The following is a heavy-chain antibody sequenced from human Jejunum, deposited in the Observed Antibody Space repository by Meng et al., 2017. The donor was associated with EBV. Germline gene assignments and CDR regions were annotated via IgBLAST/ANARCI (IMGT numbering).Heavy chain of an antibody. D-gene: IGHD3-10*01. CDR3: VRDRGFANFDD. J-gene: IGHJ4*02. Sequence: QPQVQGSGPGLVKPSXXLSLTCTVSGDATSTSTYYCDWIRQPPGMGLEWIGSIHHSGTTYYNPSLKSRVTMSEDTSKNQFSLKLSSVTDADTAVYYCVRDRGFANFDDWGQGTLVTVSS. CDR2: IHHSGTT. CDR1: GDATSTSTYY. V-gene: IGHV4-39*07.